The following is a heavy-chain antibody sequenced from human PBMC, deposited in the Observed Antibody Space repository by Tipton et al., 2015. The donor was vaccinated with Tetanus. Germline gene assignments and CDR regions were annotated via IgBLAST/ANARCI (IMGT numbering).Heavy chain of an antibody. CDR2: LSHDGGNI. CDR3: AKEVTDITAAGIGAFDM. D-gene: IGHD6-13*01. Sequence: SLRLSCVASGFTFSHFAVSWVRRAPGRGLEWVSSLSHDGGNIYYADFARGRFTISRDNSKNTLFLQMNSLRAEDTAVYYCAKEVTDITAAGIGAFDMWGQGTMVTVSS. CDR1: GFTFSHFA. V-gene: IGHV3-23*01. J-gene: IGHJ3*02.